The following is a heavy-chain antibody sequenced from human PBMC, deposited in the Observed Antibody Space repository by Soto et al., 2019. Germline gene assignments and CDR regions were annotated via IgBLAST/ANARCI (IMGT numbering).Heavy chain of an antibody. J-gene: IGHJ5*02. CDR1: GFTFSSYA. CDR3: AKVNIAAAGPNWFDP. Sequence: PGGSLRLSCAASGFTFSSYAMSWVRQAPGKGLEWVSAISGSGGSTYYADSVKGRFTISRDNSKNTLYLQMNSLRTEDTAVYYCAKVNIAAAGPNWFDPWGQGTLVTVSS. CDR2: ISGSGGST. V-gene: IGHV3-23*01. D-gene: IGHD6-13*01.